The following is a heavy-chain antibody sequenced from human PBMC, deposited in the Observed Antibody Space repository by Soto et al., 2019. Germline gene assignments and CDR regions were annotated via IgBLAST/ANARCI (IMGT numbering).Heavy chain of an antibody. CDR3: ARRYGGPLMDSYYFDY. D-gene: IGHD3-10*01. CDR2: IYPGDSDT. Sequence: GESLKISFKDSGYSFTSYWIGWVRQMPGKGLEWMGIIYPGDSDTRYSPSFQGQVTISADKSISTAYLQWSSLKASDTAMYYCARRYGGPLMDSYYFDYWGQGTLVTVSS. J-gene: IGHJ4*02. CDR1: GYSFTSYW. V-gene: IGHV5-51*01.